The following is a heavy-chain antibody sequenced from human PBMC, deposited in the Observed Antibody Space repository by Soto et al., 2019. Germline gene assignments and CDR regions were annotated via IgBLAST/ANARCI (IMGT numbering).Heavy chain of an antibody. Sequence: QVQLVQSGAEVKKPGASVKVSCKASGYTFTSYGISWVRQAPGQGLEWMGWISAYNGNTNYAQKLQGRVTMTTDTATSAAYMELRSLGSDDTAVYCCARVVGATGGGNWFDPWGQGTLVTVSS. CDR3: ARVVGATGGGNWFDP. V-gene: IGHV1-18*04. CDR1: GYTFTSYG. J-gene: IGHJ5*02. CDR2: ISAYNGNT. D-gene: IGHD1-26*01.